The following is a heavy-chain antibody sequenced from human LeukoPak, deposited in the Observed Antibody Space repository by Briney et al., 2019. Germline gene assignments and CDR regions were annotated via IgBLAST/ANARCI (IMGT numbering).Heavy chain of an antibody. D-gene: IGHD4/OR15-4a*01. J-gene: IGHJ4*02. CDR3: ARRGPIGDSWCLIDY. CDR2: IIPIFGTA. V-gene: IGHV1-69*13. Sequence: GASVKVSCKASGGTFSSYAISWVRQAPGQGLEWMGGIIPIFGTANYAQKFQGRVTITADESTSTAYMELSSLRSEDTAVYYCARRGPIGDSWCLIDYWGQGTLVTVSS. CDR1: GGTFSSYA.